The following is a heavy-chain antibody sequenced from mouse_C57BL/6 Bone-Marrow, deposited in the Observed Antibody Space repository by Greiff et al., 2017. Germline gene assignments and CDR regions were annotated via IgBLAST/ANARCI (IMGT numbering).Heavy chain of an antibody. D-gene: IGHD1-1*01. CDR2: ISSGSSTI. V-gene: IGHV5-17*01. Sequence: EVQVVESGGGLVKPGGSLKLSCAASGFTFSDYGMHWVRQAPEKGLEWVAYISSGSSTIYYADTVKGRFTISRDNAKNTLFLQMTSLRSEDTAMYYCARAIYYGSPWFAYWGQGTLVTVSA. CDR3: ARAIYYGSPWFAY. J-gene: IGHJ3*01. CDR1: GFTFSDYG.